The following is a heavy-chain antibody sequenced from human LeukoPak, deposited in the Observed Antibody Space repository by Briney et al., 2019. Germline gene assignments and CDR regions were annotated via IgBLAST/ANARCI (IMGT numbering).Heavy chain of an antibody. D-gene: IGHD5-18*01. CDR3: ARGRIQLWY. V-gene: IGHV4-39*07. J-gene: IGHJ4*02. Sequence: PSETLSLTCTVSGGSISSSSYYWGWIRQPPGKGLEWIGSIYYSGSTNYNPSLKSRVTISVDTSKNQFSLKLSSVTAADTAVYYCARGRIQLWYWGQGTLVTVSS. CDR1: GGSISSSSYY. CDR2: IYYSGST.